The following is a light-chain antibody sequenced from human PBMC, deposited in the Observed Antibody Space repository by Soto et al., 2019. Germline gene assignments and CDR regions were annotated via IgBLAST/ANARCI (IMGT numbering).Light chain of an antibody. CDR3: QQYDSSVT. J-gene: IGKJ1*01. Sequence: ELVLTQSPASVSLSPDERVTLSCRASQSVSSAFFARYQQTPGQPPRLLISGASNRATGIPDRFSGSGSGTDFILTISRLEPVNLTVYSWQQYDSSVTFGQGTKVE. CDR2: GAS. V-gene: IGKV3-20*01. CDR1: QSVSSAF.